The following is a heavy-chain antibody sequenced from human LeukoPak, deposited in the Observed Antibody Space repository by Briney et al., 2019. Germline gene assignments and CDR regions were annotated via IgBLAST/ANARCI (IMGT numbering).Heavy chain of an antibody. J-gene: IGHJ4*02. CDR2: INNVGDT. CDR1: GFTFSSYD. CDR3: ANLNSAKLNWERN. D-gene: IGHD7-27*01. Sequence: GGSLRLSCAASGFTFSSYDMHWVRQVIGKGLEWVSGINNVGDTYYPDSVKGRFTVSREDAKNSFYLQMNSLRVGDTAVYYCANLNSAKLNWERNWGQGTLVTVSS. V-gene: IGHV3-13*01.